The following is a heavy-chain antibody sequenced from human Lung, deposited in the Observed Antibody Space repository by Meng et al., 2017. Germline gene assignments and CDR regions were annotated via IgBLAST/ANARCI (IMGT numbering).Heavy chain of an antibody. CDR1: GGSFSDYY. CDR3: ARGPTTMAHDFDY. D-gene: IGHD4-11*01. V-gene: IGHV4-34*01. Sequence: GLLQLCGAGLLKPSVTLSLRFVVSGGSFSDYYCSWIRQPPGKGLEWIGEINHSGNTNYNPSLESRATISVDTSQNNLSLKLSSVTAADSAVYYCARGPTTMAHDFDYWGQGTLVTVSS. CDR2: INHSGNT. J-gene: IGHJ4*02.